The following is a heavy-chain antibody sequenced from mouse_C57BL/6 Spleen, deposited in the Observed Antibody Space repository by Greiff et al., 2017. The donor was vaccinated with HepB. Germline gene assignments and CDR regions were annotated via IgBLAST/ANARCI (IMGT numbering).Heavy chain of an antibody. J-gene: IGHJ4*01. Sequence: QVQLQQPGAELVRPGSSVKLSCKASGYTFTSYWMHWVKQRPIQGLEWIGNIDPSDSETHYNQKFKDKATLTVDKSSSTAYMQLSSLTFEDSALYYCARYYVGNEGAMDDWGQGTSVTVSS. D-gene: IGHD1-1*01. V-gene: IGHV1-52*01. CDR3: ARYYVGNEGAMDD. CDR1: GYTFTSYW. CDR2: IDPSDSET.